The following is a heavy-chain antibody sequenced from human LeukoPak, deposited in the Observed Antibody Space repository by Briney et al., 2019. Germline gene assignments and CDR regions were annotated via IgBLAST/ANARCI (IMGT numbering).Heavy chain of an antibody. CDR3: ARDFWATVTLIAVVPLGY. J-gene: IGHJ4*02. CDR1: GYTFTSYD. Sequence: ASVKVSCKASGYTFTSYDVNWVRQATGQGLEWVGWMNPNSGNTGYAQKFQGRVTMTRNTSKSTAYMELSSLRSEDTAVYYCARDFWATVTLIAVVPLGYWGQGTLVTVSS. V-gene: IGHV1-8*01. D-gene: IGHD3-22*01. CDR2: MNPNSGNT.